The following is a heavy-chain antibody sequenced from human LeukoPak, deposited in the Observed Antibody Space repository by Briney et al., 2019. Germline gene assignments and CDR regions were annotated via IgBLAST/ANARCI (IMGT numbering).Heavy chain of an antibody. J-gene: IGHJ5*02. CDR3: ARDPVAVTTYYRPRAHWFDP. Sequence: SQTLSLTCNVSGGSISSYCWSWIRQPAGKGLEWIGLIYTSGSTNYNPSLKSRVTMSIDTSKNQLSLKLRSVTAADTAVYYCARDPVAVTTYYRPRAHWFDPWGQGTLVTVSS. CDR1: GGSISSYC. V-gene: IGHV4-4*07. D-gene: IGHD4-17*01. CDR2: IYTSGST.